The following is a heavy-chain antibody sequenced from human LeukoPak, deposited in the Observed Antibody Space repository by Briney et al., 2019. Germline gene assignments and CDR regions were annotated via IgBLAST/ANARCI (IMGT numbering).Heavy chain of an antibody. CDR2: IYYSGST. CDR3: ASDGLAARPTDY. V-gene: IGHV4-39*01. CDR1: GGSFSGYY. J-gene: IGHJ4*02. Sequence: SETLSLTCAVYGGSFSGYYWGWIRQPPGKGLEWIGSIYYSGSTYYNPSLKSRVTISVDTSKNQFSLKLSSVTAADTAVYYCASDGLAARPTDYWGQGTLVTVSS. D-gene: IGHD6-6*01.